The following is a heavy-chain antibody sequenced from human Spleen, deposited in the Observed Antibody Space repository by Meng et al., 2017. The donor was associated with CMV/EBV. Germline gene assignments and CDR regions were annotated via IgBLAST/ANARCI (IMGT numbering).Heavy chain of an antibody. CDR2: IYYSGST. J-gene: IGHJ6*02. V-gene: IGHV4-39*07. Sequence: SETLSLTCTVSGGSISSSSYYWGWIRQPPGKGPEWIGSIYYSGSTNYNPSLKSRVTISVDTSKTQFSLKLTSVTAADTAVYYCARNIWNDYYYYAMDVWGPGTTVTVSS. CDR1: GGSISSSSYY. CDR3: ARNIWNDYYYYAMDV. D-gene: IGHD1-20*01.